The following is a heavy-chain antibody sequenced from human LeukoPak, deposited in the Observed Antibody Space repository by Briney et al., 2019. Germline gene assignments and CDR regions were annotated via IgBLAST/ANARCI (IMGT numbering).Heavy chain of an antibody. J-gene: IGHJ6*02. CDR2: IIPILGIA. D-gene: IGHD6-13*01. Sequence: SVKVSCKASGGTFSSYAISWVRQAPGQGLEWMGRIIPILGIANYAQKFQGRVTITADKSTSTAYMELSSLRSEDAAVYYCARGMERAAGTNYYYGMDVWGQGTTVTVSS. V-gene: IGHV1-69*04. CDR3: ARGMERAAGTNYYYGMDV. CDR1: GGTFSSYA.